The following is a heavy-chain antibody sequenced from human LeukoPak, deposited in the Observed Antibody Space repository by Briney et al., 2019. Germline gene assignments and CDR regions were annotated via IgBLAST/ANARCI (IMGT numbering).Heavy chain of an antibody. CDR1: GYAFTSYY. CDR3: VILGDYDSSGYYPFDY. Sequence: ASVKVSFKASGYAFTSYYMHWVRQAPGQGLEWMGIINPSGGSTSYAQKFQGRVTMTGDTSTSTVYMELSSLRSEDTAVYYCVILGDYDSSGYYPFDYWGQGTLVTVSS. J-gene: IGHJ4*02. D-gene: IGHD3-22*01. CDR2: INPSGGST. V-gene: IGHV1-46*01.